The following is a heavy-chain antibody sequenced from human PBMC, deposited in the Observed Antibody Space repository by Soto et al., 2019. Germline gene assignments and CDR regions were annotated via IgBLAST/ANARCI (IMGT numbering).Heavy chain of an antibody. V-gene: IGHV1-3*01. J-gene: IGHJ6*02. Sequence: ASVKVSCKASGYTFTSYAMHWVRQAPGQRLEWMGWINAGNGNTKYSQKFQGRVTITRDTSASTAYMELSSLRSEDTAVYYCAKAAAGIELGDYYGMDVWGQGTTVTVSS. CDR2: INAGNGNT. CDR1: GYTFTSYA. D-gene: IGHD6-13*01. CDR3: AKAAAGIELGDYYGMDV.